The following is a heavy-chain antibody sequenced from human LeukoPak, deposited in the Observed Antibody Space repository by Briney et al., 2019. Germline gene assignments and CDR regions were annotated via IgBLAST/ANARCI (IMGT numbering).Heavy chain of an antibody. Sequence: GGSLRLSCAASGFTLSSYAMPGFRKAPGKGLEGVAVISYDGSNKYYADSVKGRFTISRDNSKNTLYLQMNSLRAEDTAVYYCAKEQNLHLSLDYWGQGTLVTVSS. CDR1: GFTLSSYA. J-gene: IGHJ4*02. CDR2: ISYDGSNK. V-gene: IGHV3-30*18. CDR3: AKEQNLHLSLDY.